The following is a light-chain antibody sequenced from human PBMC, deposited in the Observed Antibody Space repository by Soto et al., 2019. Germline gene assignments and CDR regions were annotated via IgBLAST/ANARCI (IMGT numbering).Light chain of an antibody. V-gene: IGKV1-5*03. J-gene: IGKJ5*01. CDR1: QSVSNW. Sequence: DIQMTQSPSTLSASVGDRVTITCRASQSVSNWLAWYQQKPGKAPKLLIYKATTLETGVPSRFSGGGSGTPVTLSFSRLHPGDFATYHCQQYNSYSITFGEGTRLDIK. CDR2: KAT. CDR3: QQYNSYSIT.